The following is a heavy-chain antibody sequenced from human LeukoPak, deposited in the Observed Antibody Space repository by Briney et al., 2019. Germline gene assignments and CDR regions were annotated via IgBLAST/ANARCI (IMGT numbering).Heavy chain of an antibody. J-gene: IGHJ3*02. CDR3: ARDPWAVRDAFDI. D-gene: IGHD7-27*01. CDR1: GFTVSSNY. Sequence: GGSLRLSCAASGFTVSSNYMSWVRQAPGKGLEWVSVIYSGGSTYYADSVKGRFTISRDNSKNTLYLQMNSLRAEDTAVYYCARDPWAVRDAFDIWGQGTMVTVSS. V-gene: IGHV3-66*01. CDR2: IYSGGST.